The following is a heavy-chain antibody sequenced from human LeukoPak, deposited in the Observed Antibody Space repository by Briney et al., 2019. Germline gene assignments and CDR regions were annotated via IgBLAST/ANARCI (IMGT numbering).Heavy chain of an antibody. D-gene: IGHD2-15*01. Sequence: TGGSLRLSCAASGFTFSSYAMSWVRQAPGKGLEWVSTIRGGGGDTYYADSVKGRFTISRDNSKNTLYLQMNSLRAEDTAVYYCASLSGTYCNGGSCYSGSGYWGQGALVTVSS. CDR2: IRGGGGDT. V-gene: IGHV3-23*01. J-gene: IGHJ4*02. CDR3: ASLSGTYCNGGSCYSGSGY. CDR1: GFTFSSYA.